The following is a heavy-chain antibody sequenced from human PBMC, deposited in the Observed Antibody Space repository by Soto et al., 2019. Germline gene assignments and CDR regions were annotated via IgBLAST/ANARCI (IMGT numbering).Heavy chain of an antibody. Sequence: SETLSLTCTVSGGSISSSSYYWGWIRQPPGKGLEWIGSIYYSGSTYYNPSLKSRVTISVDTSKNQFSLKLSSVTAADTAVYYCARTSGDTAMVTYFGYWGQGTLVTVSS. D-gene: IGHD5-18*01. CDR1: GGSISSSSYY. CDR2: IYYSGST. J-gene: IGHJ4*02. V-gene: IGHV4-39*01. CDR3: ARTSGDTAMVTYFGY.